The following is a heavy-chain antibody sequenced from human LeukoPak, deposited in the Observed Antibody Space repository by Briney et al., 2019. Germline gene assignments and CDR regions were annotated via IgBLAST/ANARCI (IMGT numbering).Heavy chain of an antibody. CDR2: ISYDGNNK. CDR3: AKEFDYGEDI. CDR1: GFIFSSYD. Sequence: GGSLRLSCAASGFIFSSYDMHWLRQAPGKGLQWVAMISYDGNNKYYADSVKGRVTISRDNSKNTLSLQMNSLRGEDTGIYYCAKEFDYGEDIWGQGTMVTVSS. J-gene: IGHJ3*02. D-gene: IGHD4-17*01. V-gene: IGHV3-30*18.